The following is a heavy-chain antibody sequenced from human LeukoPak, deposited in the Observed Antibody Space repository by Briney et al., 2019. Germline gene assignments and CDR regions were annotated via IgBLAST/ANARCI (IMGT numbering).Heavy chain of an antibody. D-gene: IGHD5-18*01. CDR2: IYYSGST. V-gene: IGHV4-59*01. CDR3: ARGRGYSYGLPLRRYWYFDL. Sequence: PSETLSLTCTVSGGSISSYYWSWIRQPPGKGLEWVGYIYYSGSTNYNPSLKSRVTISVDTSKNQFSLKLSSVTAADTGVYYCARGRGYSYGLPLRRYWYFDLWGRGTLVTVSS. J-gene: IGHJ2*01. CDR1: GGSISSYY.